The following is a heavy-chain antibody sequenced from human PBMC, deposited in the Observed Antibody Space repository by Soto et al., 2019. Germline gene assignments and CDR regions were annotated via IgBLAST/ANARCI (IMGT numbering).Heavy chain of an antibody. J-gene: IGHJ5*02. V-gene: IGHV1-8*01. Sequence: QVQLVQSGAEVKKPGASVKVSCKASGYTFTSYDINWVRQATGQGLEWMGWMNPNSGNTGYAQKFQGRVTMTRNTXIXXAYMELSSLRSEDTAVYYCARGPYGEYGGYNWFDPWGQGTLVTVSS. D-gene: IGHD4-17*01. CDR3: ARGPYGEYGGYNWFDP. CDR2: MNPNSGNT. CDR1: GYTFTSYD.